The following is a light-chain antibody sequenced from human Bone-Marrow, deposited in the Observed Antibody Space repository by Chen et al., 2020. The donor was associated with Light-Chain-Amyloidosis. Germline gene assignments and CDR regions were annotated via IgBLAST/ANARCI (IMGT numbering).Light chain of an antibody. Sequence: AIQMIQSPSSLSASVGDRVTITCRASQGIRNDVGWYQQKPGKAPKLLIYVASNLESGVPSRFSGSSYGTDFTLTISSLQPEDFATYYCLQDYSHPWTFGQGTKMEIK. V-gene: IGKV1-6*01. CDR3: LQDYSHPWT. J-gene: IGKJ1*01. CDR2: VAS. CDR1: QGIRND.